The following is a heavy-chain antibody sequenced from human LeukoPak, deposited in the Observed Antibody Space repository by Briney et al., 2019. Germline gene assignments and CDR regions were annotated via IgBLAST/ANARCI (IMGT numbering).Heavy chain of an antibody. V-gene: IGHV4-4*07. CDR1: GGSISSYY. CDR2: IYTSGSN. D-gene: IGHD2-2*01. J-gene: IGHJ4*02. Sequence: PSETLSLTCTVSGGSISSYYWSWIRQPAGKGLEWIGRIYTSGSNNYNPSLKSRVTMSMDTSKDQFSLNLSSVTAADTAVYYCARVGYCSSTTCYFDYWGQGPLVTVSS. CDR3: ARVGYCSSTTCYFDY.